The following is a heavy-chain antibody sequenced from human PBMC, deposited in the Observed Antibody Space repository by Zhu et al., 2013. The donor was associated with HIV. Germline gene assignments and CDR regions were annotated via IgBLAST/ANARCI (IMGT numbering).Heavy chain of an antibody. CDR2: IIPIFGTA. Sequence: QVQLVQSGAEVKKPGSSVKVSCKASGGTFSSYAISWVRQAPGQGLEWMGGIIPIFGTANYAQKFQGRVTMTRDTSISTAYMELSRLRSDDTAVYYCARVGRDGYTYDAFDIWGQGTMVTVSS. J-gene: IGHJ3*02. D-gene: IGHD5-12*01. V-gene: IGHV1-69*06. CDR3: ARVGRDGYTYDAFDI. CDR1: GGTFSSYA.